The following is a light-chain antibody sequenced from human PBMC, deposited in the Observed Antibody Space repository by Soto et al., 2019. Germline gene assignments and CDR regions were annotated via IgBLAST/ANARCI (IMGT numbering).Light chain of an antibody. Sequence: QSVLTQPPSASGSPGQSVTISYTGTSSDVGAYNYVSWYQQHPGKAPNLMIYEVSNRPSGVSNRFSGSKSGSTASLTISGLQAEDMADYYCSSYTSVVTVEVFGPGTKVTVL. J-gene: IGLJ1*01. CDR2: EVS. CDR1: SSDVGAYNY. CDR3: SSYTSVVTVEV. V-gene: IGLV2-14*01.